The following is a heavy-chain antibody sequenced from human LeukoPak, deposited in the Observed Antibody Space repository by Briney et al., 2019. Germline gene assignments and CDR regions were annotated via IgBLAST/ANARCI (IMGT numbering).Heavy chain of an antibody. Sequence: GGSLRLSCAASGFTFSSYVIHWVRQAPGKGLEWVAVMSNDGSSEHYADSVKGRFTISRDNSKNTLFLQMNSLRTEDTAVYYCARVPYVSGTFDYWGQGTLVTVSS. CDR1: GFTFSSYV. CDR2: MSNDGSSE. D-gene: IGHD3-10*01. V-gene: IGHV3-30-3*01. CDR3: ARVPYVSGTFDY. J-gene: IGHJ4*02.